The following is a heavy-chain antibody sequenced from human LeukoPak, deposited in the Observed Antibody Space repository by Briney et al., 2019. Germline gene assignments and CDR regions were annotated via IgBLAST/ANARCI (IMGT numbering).Heavy chain of an antibody. CDR2: IRSSGTNT. J-gene: IGHJ5*02. D-gene: IGHD6-13*01. V-gene: IGHV3-23*01. CDR1: GFTFSTYV. CDR3: ARLMTAVGTDS. Sequence: GGSVRLSCAASGFTFSTYVMSWVRQAPGKGLEWVSSIRSSGTNTYHADSVKGWFTISRDNSKSTLYLQMNSLRAEDTALYYCARLMTAVGTDSWGQGTLVTVSS.